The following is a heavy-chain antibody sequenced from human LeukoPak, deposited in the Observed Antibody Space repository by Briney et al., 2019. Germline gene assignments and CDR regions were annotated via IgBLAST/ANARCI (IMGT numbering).Heavy chain of an antibody. V-gene: IGHV3-33*01. CDR1: GFTFSSYG. CDR2: IWYDGSNK. D-gene: IGHD3-22*01. Sequence: PGRSLRLSCAASGFTFSSYGMHWVRQAPGKGLEWVAVIWYDGSNKYYADSVKGRFTISRDNSKNTLYLRMNSLRAEDTAAYYCARVVYDSSGLYYFDYWGQGTLVTVSS. J-gene: IGHJ4*02. CDR3: ARVVYDSSGLYYFDY.